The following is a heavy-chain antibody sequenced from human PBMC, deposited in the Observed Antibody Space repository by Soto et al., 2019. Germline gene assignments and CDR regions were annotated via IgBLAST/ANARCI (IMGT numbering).Heavy chain of an antibody. V-gene: IGHV3-23*01. D-gene: IGHD1-26*01. Sequence: GGSLRLSCAGSGFIFHLYAMSWVRQAPGKGLEWVSTLSFSSSNTYYADSVKGRFTISRDNSKSTVYLELNNLSAEDTAVYHCAKNQGVELVPLATVDWFDPWGQGSVVTVSS. J-gene: IGHJ5*02. CDR3: AKNQGVELVPLATVDWFDP. CDR2: LSFSSSNT. CDR1: GFIFHLYA.